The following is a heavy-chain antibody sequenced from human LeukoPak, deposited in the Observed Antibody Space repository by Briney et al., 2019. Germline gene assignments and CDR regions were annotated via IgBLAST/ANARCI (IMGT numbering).Heavy chain of an antibody. CDR1: GFTFSSYN. J-gene: IGHJ6*03. Sequence: PGGSLRLSCAASGFTFSSYNMNWIRQPPGKGLEWIGEINHSGSTNYNPSLKSRVTISVDTSKNQFPLKLSSVTAADTAVYYCARGPRRRGYSGYDIGYYYYYMDVWGKGTTVTVSS. V-gene: IGHV4-34*01. CDR3: ARGPRRRGYSGYDIGYYYYYMDV. CDR2: INHSGST. D-gene: IGHD5-12*01.